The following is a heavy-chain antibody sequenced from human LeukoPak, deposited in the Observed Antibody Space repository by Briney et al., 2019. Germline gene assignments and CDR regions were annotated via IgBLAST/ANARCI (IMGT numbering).Heavy chain of an antibody. Sequence: PGGSLRLSCAASGFTFSSYSMNWVRQAPGKGLEWVSYISSSSSTIYYADSVKGRFTISRDNAKNSLYLQMNSLRAEDTAVYYCVRVWQTEIDYWGQGTLVTVSS. V-gene: IGHV3-48*04. CDR2: ISSSSSTI. D-gene: IGHD2-21*01. CDR1: GFTFSSYS. CDR3: VRVWQTEIDY. J-gene: IGHJ4*02.